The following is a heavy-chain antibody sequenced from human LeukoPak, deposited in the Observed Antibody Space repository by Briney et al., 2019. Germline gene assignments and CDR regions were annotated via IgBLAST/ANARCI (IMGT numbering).Heavy chain of an antibody. CDR3: ARGITIFGVVTLDY. D-gene: IGHD3-3*01. CDR2: MNPNSGNT. Sequence: ASVTVSCMASVYTFSNYDINWVRQATAQGGAGMGWMNPNSGNTGYAQKFQGRVTLTRNTSISTAYMELSSLRSEDTAVYYCARGITIFGVVTLDYWGQGTLVTVSS. J-gene: IGHJ4*02. CDR1: VYTFSNYD. V-gene: IGHV1-8*01.